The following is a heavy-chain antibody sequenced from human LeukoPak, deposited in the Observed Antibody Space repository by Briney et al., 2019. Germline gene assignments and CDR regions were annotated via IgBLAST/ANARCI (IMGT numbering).Heavy chain of an antibody. CDR2: IYYSGST. J-gene: IGHJ3*02. V-gene: IGHV4-59*08. Sequence: SETLSLTCTVSGGSISSYYWSWIRQPPGKGLEWIGYIYYSGSTNYNPSLKSRVTISVDTSKNQFSLKLSSVTAADTAVYYCARHEIGRRFAFDIWSQGTMVPAST. CDR1: GGSISSYY. CDR3: ARHEIGRRFAFDI. D-gene: IGHD2-21*01.